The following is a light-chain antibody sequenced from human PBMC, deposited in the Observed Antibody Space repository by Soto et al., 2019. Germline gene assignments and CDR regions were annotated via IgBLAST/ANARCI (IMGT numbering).Light chain of an antibody. CDR1: QTISSW. CDR3: QQSYRTPRT. V-gene: IGKV1-39*01. Sequence: DIQMTQSPSTLSGSVGDRVTITCRASQTISSWLAWYQQKPGKAPKLLIYATSSLQSGVPSRFSGSGSETDFTLTISSLQPEDFATYYCQQSYRTPRTFGQGTKVDIK. CDR2: ATS. J-gene: IGKJ1*01.